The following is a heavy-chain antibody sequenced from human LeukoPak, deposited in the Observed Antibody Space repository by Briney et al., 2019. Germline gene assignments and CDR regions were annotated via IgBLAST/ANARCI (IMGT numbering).Heavy chain of an antibody. CDR2: IYYSGNT. V-gene: IGHV4-39*01. Sequence: SETLSLTCTVSGVSLSSSNSYWGWIRQPPGKGLEWIGSIYYSGNTYYNASLKSQVSISIDTSKNQFSLKLTSVTAADTAVYYCARPVPSRLGWFDPWGQGTLVTVSS. CDR1: GVSLSSSNSY. D-gene: IGHD1-1*01. CDR3: ARPVPSRLGWFDP. J-gene: IGHJ5*02.